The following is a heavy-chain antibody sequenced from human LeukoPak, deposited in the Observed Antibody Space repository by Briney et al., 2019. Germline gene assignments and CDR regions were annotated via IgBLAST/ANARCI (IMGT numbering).Heavy chain of an antibody. J-gene: IGHJ3*02. Sequence: PGGSLRLSCTASGFTFGDYAMSWFRQAPGKGLEWVGFIRSKAYGGTTEYAASVKGRFTISRDDSKSIAYLQMNSLKTEDTAVYYCTRYVIGQQLVVDAFDIWGQGTMVTVSS. D-gene: IGHD6-13*01. CDR1: GFTFGDYA. V-gene: IGHV3-49*03. CDR3: TRYVIGQQLVVDAFDI. CDR2: IRSKAYGGTT.